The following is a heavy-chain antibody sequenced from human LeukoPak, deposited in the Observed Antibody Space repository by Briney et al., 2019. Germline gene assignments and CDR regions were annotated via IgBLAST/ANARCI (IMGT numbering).Heavy chain of an antibody. CDR2: IYHSGST. V-gene: IGHV4-38-2*02. Sequence: PSETLSLTCTVSGYSISSGYYWGWIRQPPGKGLEWIGSIYHSGSTYYNPSLKSRVTISVDTSKNQFSLRLSSVTAADTAVYYCARHEYGGNGPFDHWGQGTLVTVSS. CDR3: ARHEYGGNGPFDH. J-gene: IGHJ4*02. D-gene: IGHD4-23*01. CDR1: GYSISSGYY.